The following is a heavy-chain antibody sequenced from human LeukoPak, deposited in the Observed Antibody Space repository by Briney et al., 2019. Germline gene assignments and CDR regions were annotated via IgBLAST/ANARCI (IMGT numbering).Heavy chain of an antibody. Sequence: ASVTVSCKASGYTFTSYGISWVRQAPGQGLEWMGWISAYNGNTNYAQKLQGRVTMTTDTSTSTAYMELRSLRSDDTAVYYCARDGLDIVVVPAAIPDWYFDLWGRGTLVTVSS. CDR3: ARDGLDIVVVPAAIPDWYFDL. J-gene: IGHJ2*01. D-gene: IGHD2-2*02. CDR2: ISAYNGNT. CDR1: GYTFTSYG. V-gene: IGHV1-18*01.